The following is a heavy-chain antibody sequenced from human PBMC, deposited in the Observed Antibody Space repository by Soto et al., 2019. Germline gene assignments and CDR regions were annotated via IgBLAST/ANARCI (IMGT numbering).Heavy chain of an antibody. CDR2: ISAYNGNT. D-gene: IGHD3-9*01. Sequence: ASVKVSCKASGYTFTSYGISWVRQAPGQGLEWMGWISAYNGNTNYAQKLQGRVTMTTDTSTSTAYMELRSLRSDDTAVYYCARDQHYVILTGTHPLYNYYGMDVWGQGTTATVP. V-gene: IGHV1-18*04. CDR1: GYTFTSYG. CDR3: ARDQHYVILTGTHPLYNYYGMDV. J-gene: IGHJ6*02.